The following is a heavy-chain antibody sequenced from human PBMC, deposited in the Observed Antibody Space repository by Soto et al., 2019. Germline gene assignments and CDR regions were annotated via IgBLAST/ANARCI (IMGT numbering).Heavy chain of an antibody. CDR3: ARAPFPYYDSSGTYAFDI. Sequence: GASVKVSCKASGGTFSSYTISWVRQAPGQGLEWMGRIIPILGIANYAQKFQGRVTITADKSTSTAYMELSSLRSEDTAVYYCARAPFPYYDSSGTYAFDIWGQGTMVTVSS. J-gene: IGHJ3*02. CDR1: GGTFSSYT. V-gene: IGHV1-69*02. D-gene: IGHD3-22*01. CDR2: IIPILGIA.